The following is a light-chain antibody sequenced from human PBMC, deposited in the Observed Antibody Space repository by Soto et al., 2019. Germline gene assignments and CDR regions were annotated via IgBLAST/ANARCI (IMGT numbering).Light chain of an antibody. Sequence: EIVMTQSPATLSGSPGKRATLSYRARHTVRSSLAWYQQKPGQAPRLLIFGASTGATDIPARFSGSESGTDFSLTISSLQSEDFAVYYCLQYHNWPLTVGGGTKVDIK. CDR2: GAS. CDR3: LQYHNWPLT. V-gene: IGKV3-15*01. J-gene: IGKJ4*01. CDR1: HTVRSS.